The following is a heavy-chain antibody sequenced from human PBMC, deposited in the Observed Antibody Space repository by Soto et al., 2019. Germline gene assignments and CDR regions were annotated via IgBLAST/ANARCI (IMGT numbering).Heavy chain of an antibody. D-gene: IGHD3-10*01. CDR3: ARTRVRGIRGYYGLDV. V-gene: IGHV4-59*01. CDR2: MYYSGST. J-gene: IGHJ6*02. Sequence: SETLSLTCTVSGGSISSYYWSWIRQPPGKGLEWIGYMYYSGSTNYNPSLKSRVTIPVDTSKNQFSLKLSSVTAADTAVYYCARTRVRGIRGYYGLDVWGQGTTVTVSS. CDR1: GGSISSYY.